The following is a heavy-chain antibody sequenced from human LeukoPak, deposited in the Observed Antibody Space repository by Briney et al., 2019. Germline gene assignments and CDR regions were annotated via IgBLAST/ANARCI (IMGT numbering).Heavy chain of an antibody. CDR1: GFTFSSYS. V-gene: IGHV4-34*01. D-gene: IGHD6-13*01. Sequence: PGGSLRLSCAASGFTFSSYSMNWVRQPPGKGLEWIGEINHSGSTNYNPSLKSRVTISVDTSKNQFSLKLSSVTAADTAVYYCARVWTAAGTEAGDYWGQGTLVTVSS. CDR2: INHSGST. J-gene: IGHJ4*02. CDR3: ARVWTAAGTEAGDY.